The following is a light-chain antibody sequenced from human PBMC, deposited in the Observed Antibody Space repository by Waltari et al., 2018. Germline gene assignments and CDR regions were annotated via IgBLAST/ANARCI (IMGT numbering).Light chain of an antibody. Sequence: DIQMIQYPPSLSASVGVSVTITCRGSQSISSDLNWYQQKPGKAPKLLIYDASSLQSGVPSRFSGSGSGTDFTLTISSLQPEDFATYYCQQSYSTLYTFGQGTKLEIK. CDR3: QQSYSTLYT. CDR2: DAS. V-gene: IGKV1-39*01. J-gene: IGKJ2*01. CDR1: QSISSD.